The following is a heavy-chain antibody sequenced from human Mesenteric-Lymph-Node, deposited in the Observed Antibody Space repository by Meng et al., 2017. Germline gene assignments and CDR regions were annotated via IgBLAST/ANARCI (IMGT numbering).Heavy chain of an antibody. Sequence: ASVKVSCKASGYTFTGYYMHWVRQAPGQGLEWMGWINPNSGGTNYAQKFQGRVTITADKSTSTAYMELSSLRSEDTAVYYCASRRAYCGGDCYSPFDYWGQGTLVTVSS. J-gene: IGHJ4*02. V-gene: IGHV1-2*02. D-gene: IGHD2-21*02. CDR2: INPNSGGT. CDR3: ASRRAYCGGDCYSPFDY. CDR1: GYTFTGYY.